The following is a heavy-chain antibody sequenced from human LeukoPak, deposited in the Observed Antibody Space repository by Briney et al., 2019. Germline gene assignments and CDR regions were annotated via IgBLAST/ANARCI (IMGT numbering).Heavy chain of an antibody. CDR2: INHSGST. V-gene: IGHV4-34*01. CDR1: GGSFCGYY. Sequence: KPSETLSLTCAVYGGSFCGYYWSWIRQPPGKGLEWIGEINHSGSTNYNPSLKSRVTISVDTSKNQFSLKLSSVTAADTAVYYCASAHGSTSESPFDYWGQGTLVTVSS. CDR3: ASAHGSTSESPFDY. J-gene: IGHJ4*02. D-gene: IGHD2-2*01.